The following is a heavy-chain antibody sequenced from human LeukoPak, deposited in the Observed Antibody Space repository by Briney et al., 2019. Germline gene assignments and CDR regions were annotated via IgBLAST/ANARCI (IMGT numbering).Heavy chain of an antibody. CDR1: GYTFTSYA. CDR2: INTNTGNP. CDR3: ARRASAARYNWFDP. V-gene: IGHV7-4-1*02. Sequence: ASVTVSCKASGYTFTSYAMNWVRQSPGQGLEWMGWINTNTGNPTYAQGFTGRFVFSLDTSVSTAYLQISSLKAEDPAVYYCARRASAARYNWFDPWGQGTLVTVSS. D-gene: IGHD6-6*01. J-gene: IGHJ5*02.